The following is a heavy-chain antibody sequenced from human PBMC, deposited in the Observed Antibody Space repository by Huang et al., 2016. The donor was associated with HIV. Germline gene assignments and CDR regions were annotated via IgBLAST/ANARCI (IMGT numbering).Heavy chain of an antibody. Sequence: VQLVESGGGVVQPGRSLRLACAASGFSFSTYGVHWVRQAPGKGLEWVAGISYDGSNKYYAHSVKGRFTISRDTSENKVYLQMNSLRHEDTAVYYCAKDGADEEWDIDYWGQGTLVTVSS. J-gene: IGHJ4*02. CDR1: GFSFSTYG. CDR2: ISYDGSNK. D-gene: IGHD1-26*01. CDR3: AKDGADEEWDIDY. V-gene: IGHV3-30*18.